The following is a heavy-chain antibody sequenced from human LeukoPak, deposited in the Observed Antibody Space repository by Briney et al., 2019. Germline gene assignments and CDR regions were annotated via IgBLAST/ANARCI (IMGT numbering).Heavy chain of an antibody. CDR3: ARDGVVVPGGGFGEFTRYWFDP. CDR1: GYTFTGYY. D-gene: IGHD3-10*01. J-gene: IGHJ5*02. V-gene: IGHV1-2*02. Sequence: ASVKVSCKASGYTFTGYYMHWVRQAPGQGLEWMGWINPNSGGTNYARKFQGRVTMTSDTSISTAYMELSSLRSDDTAVYYCARDGVVVPGGGFGEFTRYWFDPWGQGTLVTVSS. CDR2: INPNSGGT.